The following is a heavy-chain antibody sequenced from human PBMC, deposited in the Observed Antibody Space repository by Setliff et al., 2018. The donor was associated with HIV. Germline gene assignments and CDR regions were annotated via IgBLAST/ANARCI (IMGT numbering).Heavy chain of an antibody. CDR2: VSGSGGFT. V-gene: IGHV3-11*06. CDR3: VRGTVY. Sequence: PGGSLRLSCAASGFGFSGYYMSWVRQAPGKGLEWVSGVSGSGGFTSYADSVKGRFTISRDNAKNSLYLQMNSLRVEDTAVYYCVRGTVYWGQGTLVTVSS. D-gene: IGHD4-4*01. J-gene: IGHJ4*02. CDR1: GFGFSGYY.